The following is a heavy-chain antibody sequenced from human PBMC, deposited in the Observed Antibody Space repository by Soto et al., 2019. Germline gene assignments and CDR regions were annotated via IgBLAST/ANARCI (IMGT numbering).Heavy chain of an antibody. CDR3: AKDGTRYDILTGSPVLTNWFDP. CDR1: GFTFDDYA. CDR2: ISWNSGSI. D-gene: IGHD3-9*01. V-gene: IGHV3-9*01. J-gene: IGHJ5*02. Sequence: EVQLVESGGGLVQPGRSLRLSCAASGFTFDDYAMHWVRQAPGKGLEWVSGISWNSGSIGYADSVKGRFTISRDNAKNSLYLQMNSLRAEDTASYYCAKDGTRYDILTGSPVLTNWFDPWGQGTLVTVSS.